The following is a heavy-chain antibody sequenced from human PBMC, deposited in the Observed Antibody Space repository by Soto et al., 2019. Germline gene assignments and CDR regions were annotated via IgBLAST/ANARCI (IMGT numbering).Heavy chain of an antibody. V-gene: IGHV1-3*01. D-gene: IGHD7-27*01. CDR2: INAGNGDT. Sequence: QVPLVQSGAEVKKPGASVKVSCKASDDTFSNCYIHWVRQAPGQGLEWMGRINAGNGDTKYSQKFQGRVTMTRDTSASTAYMEVSSLRSEDTAVYYCARASNWERPFDYWGQGTLVTVSS. J-gene: IGHJ4*02. CDR1: DDTFSNCY. CDR3: ARASNWERPFDY.